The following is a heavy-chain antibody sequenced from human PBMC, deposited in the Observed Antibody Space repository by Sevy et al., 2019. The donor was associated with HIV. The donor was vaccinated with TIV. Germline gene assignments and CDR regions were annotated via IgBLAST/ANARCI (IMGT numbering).Heavy chain of an antibody. J-gene: IGHJ6*02. V-gene: IGHV1-18*01. CDR1: GYTFTSYG. CDR3: ARVDDFYCSGGSCYHYGMDV. Sequence: ASVKVSCKASGYTFTSYGISWVRQAPGQGLEWMGWISAYNGNTNYAQKLQGRVTMTTDTSTSTAYMGLRSLRSDDTAVYYCARVDDFYCSGGSCYHYGMDVWGQGTTVTVSS. D-gene: IGHD2-15*01. CDR2: ISAYNGNT.